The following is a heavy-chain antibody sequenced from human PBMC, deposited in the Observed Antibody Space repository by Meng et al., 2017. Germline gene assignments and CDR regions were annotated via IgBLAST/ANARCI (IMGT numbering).Heavy chain of an antibody. Sequence: ASVKVSCKASGYTFTSYYMHWVRQAPGQGLEWMGIINPSGGSISYAQKFQGRVTMTRDTSTSTVYMELSSLRSEDTAVYYCARGYTHIVVVTAIRAWFDPWGQGTLVTVSS. V-gene: IGHV1-46*01. CDR1: GYTFTSYY. CDR3: ARGYTHIVVVTAIRAWFDP. CDR2: INPSGGSI. J-gene: IGHJ5*02. D-gene: IGHD2-21*02.